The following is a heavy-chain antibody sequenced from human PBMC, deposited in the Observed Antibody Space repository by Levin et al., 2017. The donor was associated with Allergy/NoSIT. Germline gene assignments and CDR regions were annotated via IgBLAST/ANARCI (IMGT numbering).Heavy chain of an antibody. J-gene: IGHJ4*02. CDR2: ISYDGSNK. CDR1: GFTFSSYG. CDR3: AKDMQFAVRGNFDY. Sequence: GGSLRLSCAASGFTFSSYGMHWVRQAPGKGLEWVAVISYDGSNKYYADSVKGRFTISRDNSKNTLYLQMNSLRAEDTAVYYCAKDMQFAVRGNFDYWGQGTLVTVSS. V-gene: IGHV3-30*18. D-gene: IGHD1-1*01.